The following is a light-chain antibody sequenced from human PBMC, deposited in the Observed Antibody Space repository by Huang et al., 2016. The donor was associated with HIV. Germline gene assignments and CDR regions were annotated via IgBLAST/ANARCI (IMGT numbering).Light chain of an antibody. CDR1: QSIGTY. CDR2: DVS. Sequence: EIVLTQSPVTLSLSPGDRATLSCRDSQSIGTYLAWYQQKSGQAPRLLIYDVSNRAAGVPARFSASGSETDFTLTIASLDPDDVAIYHCQQRSKWPLTFGGGTKVEMK. CDR3: QQRSKWPLT. J-gene: IGKJ4*01. V-gene: IGKV3-11*01.